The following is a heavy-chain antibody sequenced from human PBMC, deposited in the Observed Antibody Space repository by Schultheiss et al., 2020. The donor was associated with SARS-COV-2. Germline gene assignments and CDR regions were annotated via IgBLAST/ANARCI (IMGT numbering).Heavy chain of an antibody. CDR1: GFTFSSYT. V-gene: IGHV3-74*01. D-gene: IGHD2-15*01. CDR3: AKDVGCSGGSCYLPYYYYYYMDV. CDR2: INSDGSST. J-gene: IGHJ6*03. Sequence: GGSLRLSCAASGFTFSSYTMHWVRQAPGKGLVWVSRINSDGSSTSYADSVKGRFTISRDNAKNTLYLQMNSLRAEDTAVYYCAKDVGCSGGSCYLPYYYYYYMDVWGKGTTVTVSS.